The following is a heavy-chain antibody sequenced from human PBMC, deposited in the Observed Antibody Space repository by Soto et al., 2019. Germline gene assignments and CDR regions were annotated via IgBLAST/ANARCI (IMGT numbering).Heavy chain of an antibody. D-gene: IGHD5-12*01. CDR3: ARAYSGYDYGYYFDY. J-gene: IGHJ4*02. V-gene: IGHV3-11*06. CDR1: GFTFSDYY. CDR2: ISSSSSYT. Sequence: QVQLVESGGGLVKPGGSLRLSCAASGFTFSDYYMSWIRQAPGKGLEWVSYISSSSSYTNYADSVKGRFTISRDNAKNSLYLQMNSLRAEDTAVYYCARAYSGYDYGYYFDYWGQGTPVTSPQ.